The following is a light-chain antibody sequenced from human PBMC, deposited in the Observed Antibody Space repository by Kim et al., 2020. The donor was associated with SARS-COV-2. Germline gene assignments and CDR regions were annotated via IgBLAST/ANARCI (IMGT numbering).Light chain of an antibody. J-gene: IGKJ4*01. CDR3: QQYNNWAPLT. CDR2: GAS. Sequence: PPGERATLSCRASQGVSSNLAWYQQKPGQAPRLLNYGASTRATGIPARFSGGGSGTDFTLTINSLQSEDFAVYYCQQYNNWAPLTFGGGTKVDIK. V-gene: IGKV3-15*01. CDR1: QGVSSN.